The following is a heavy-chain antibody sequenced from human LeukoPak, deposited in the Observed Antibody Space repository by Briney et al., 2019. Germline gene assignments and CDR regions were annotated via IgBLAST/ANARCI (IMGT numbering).Heavy chain of an antibody. CDR1: GGSFNGYY. D-gene: IGHD6-6*01. CDR3: ARGLGSSYYYYYYMDV. CDR2: INHSGST. J-gene: IGHJ6*03. V-gene: IGHV4-34*01. Sequence: SETLSLTCAVYGGSFNGYYWSWIRQPPGKGLEWIGEINHSGSTNYNPSLKSRVTISVDTSKNQFSLKLSSVTAADTAVYYCARGLGSSYYYYYYMDVWGKGTTVTVSS.